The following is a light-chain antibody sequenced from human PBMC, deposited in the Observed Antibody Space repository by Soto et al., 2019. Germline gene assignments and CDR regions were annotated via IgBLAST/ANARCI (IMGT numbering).Light chain of an antibody. J-gene: IGKJ1*01. V-gene: IGKV1-39*01. CDR1: QSISTY. CDR3: QQSSTTPGT. CDR2: LTS. Sequence: DIQMTQSPSSLSASVGERATITCRASQSISTYLNWFQQKPGRAPNLLLYLTSTLQSRVPSRFSGSGSGTDFTLTISSLQHEDFATYYCQQSSTTPGTFGQGTKVDVK.